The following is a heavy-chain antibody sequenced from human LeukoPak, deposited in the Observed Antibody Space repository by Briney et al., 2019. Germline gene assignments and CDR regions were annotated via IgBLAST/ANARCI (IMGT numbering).Heavy chain of an antibody. D-gene: IGHD3-3*01. CDR3: AREGYYDFWSGYSSYMDV. CDR1: GYTFTSYG. Sequence: ASVKVSCKASGYTFTSYGISWVRQAPGQGLEWMGWISAYNGNTNYAQKLQGRVTMTTDTSTSTAYMELRSLRSDVTAVYYCAREGYYDFWSGYSSYMDVWGKGTTVTVSS. CDR2: ISAYNGNT. V-gene: IGHV1-18*01. J-gene: IGHJ6*03.